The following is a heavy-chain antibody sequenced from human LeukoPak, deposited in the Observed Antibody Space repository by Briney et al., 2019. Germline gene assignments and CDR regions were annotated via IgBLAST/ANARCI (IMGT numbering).Heavy chain of an antibody. J-gene: IGHJ5*02. V-gene: IGHV4-30-4*01. D-gene: IGHD3-22*01. CDR2: TYYSGST. CDR1: AGSISSGDYS. Sequence: PSQTLSLTCTVSAGSISSGDYSWCWIRQPPGKGLEWIGYTYYSGSTYHNPSLKNRVSISVDTSKNQFSLNLSSVTAADTAVYYCARPYYYDSRIDPWGQGTLVTVSS. CDR3: ARPYYYDSRIDP.